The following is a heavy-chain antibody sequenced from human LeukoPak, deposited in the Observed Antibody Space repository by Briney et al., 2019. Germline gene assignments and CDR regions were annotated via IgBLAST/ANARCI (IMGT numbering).Heavy chain of an antibody. Sequence: SETLSLTCGVSGGSITNTNYWTWVRQPPGKGLEWIGEVNPQGSTNYNPSLMGRVAISVDTSENHISLQLTSVTAADTAVYYCAREGGPYRPLDYSGQGTLVTVSS. CDR1: GGSITNTNY. J-gene: IGHJ4*02. CDR2: VNPQGST. CDR3: AREGGPYRPLDY. V-gene: IGHV4-4*02.